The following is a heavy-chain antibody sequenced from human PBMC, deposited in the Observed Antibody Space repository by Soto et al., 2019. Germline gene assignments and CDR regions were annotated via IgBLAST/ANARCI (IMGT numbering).Heavy chain of an antibody. V-gene: IGHV1-2*02. Sequence: ASVKVSCKASGYTFTDYYMHWVRQAPGQGLEWMGWINPNSGATSCAQRFQGRVTMTRDTSISTAYMELSRLTSDDTAVYYCAREGGDIVQMVYALPWYWAEGTLVTVSS. CDR2: INPNSGAT. CDR3: AREGGDIVQMVYALPWY. D-gene: IGHD2-8*01. J-gene: IGHJ4*02. CDR1: GYTFTDYY.